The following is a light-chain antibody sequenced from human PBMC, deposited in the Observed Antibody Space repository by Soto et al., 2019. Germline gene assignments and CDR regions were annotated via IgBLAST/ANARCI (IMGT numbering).Light chain of an antibody. CDR3: TSFTSSNTWV. J-gene: IGLJ3*02. CDR1: SSDVGGYNY. Sequence: QAVVTQPASVSGSPGQSITISCTGTSSDVGGYNYVSWFQQHPGKAPKLKIYEVSNRPSGVSNRFSGSKSGYTASLTISELQAEDEADYYCTSFTSSNTWVFGGGTKVTVL. V-gene: IGLV2-14*03. CDR2: EVS.